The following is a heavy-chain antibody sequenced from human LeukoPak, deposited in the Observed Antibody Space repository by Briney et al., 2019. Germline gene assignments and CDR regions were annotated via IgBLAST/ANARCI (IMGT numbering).Heavy chain of an antibody. V-gene: IGHV4-39*01. D-gene: IGHD6-19*01. Sequence: SETLSLTCTVSDGSISSSSYYWGWIRQPPGKGLEWIGNIYYSGNTYYNPSLKSRVTISVDTSKNQFSLKLSSVTAADTAVYYCATSGWYLLPGVYWGQGTLVTVSS. J-gene: IGHJ4*02. CDR1: DGSISSSSYY. CDR3: ATSGWYLLPGVY. CDR2: IYYSGNT.